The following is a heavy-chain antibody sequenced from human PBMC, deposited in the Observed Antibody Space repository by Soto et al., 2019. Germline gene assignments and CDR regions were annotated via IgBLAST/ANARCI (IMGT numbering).Heavy chain of an antibody. D-gene: IGHD3-16*01. CDR3: ARDQDRPQLCGNYYYIMDV. CDR1: GGTFSTAA. CDR2: IMPIFRTA. V-gene: IGHV1-69*12. J-gene: IGHJ6*02. Sequence: QVQVVQSGAEVKKPGSSVKVSCKTSGGTFSTAAISWVRQAPGQGLEWMGGIMPIFRTADYAQKFQGRVTITADESTSTAYLELSSLRSDDTAVYYCARDQDRPQLCGNYYYIMDVWGQGTTVTVTS.